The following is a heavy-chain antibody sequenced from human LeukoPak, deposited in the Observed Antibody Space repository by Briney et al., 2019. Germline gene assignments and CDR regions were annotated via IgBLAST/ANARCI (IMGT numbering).Heavy chain of an antibody. J-gene: IGHJ4*02. CDR3: TTEFGRPGY. CDR2: IKKDGSEK. D-gene: IGHD3-16*01. CDR1: GFRFSDYW. Sequence: PGGSLRLSCVASGFRFSDYWISWVRQAPGKGLEWVANIKKDGSEKNYVDSAKGRFTISRDNAKNSLYLQMNSLRVEDTAAYYCTTEFGRPGYWGQGTLVTVSS. V-gene: IGHV3-7*05.